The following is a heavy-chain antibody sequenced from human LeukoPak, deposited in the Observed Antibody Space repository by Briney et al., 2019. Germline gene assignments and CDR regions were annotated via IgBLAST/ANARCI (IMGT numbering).Heavy chain of an antibody. CDR2: INPNSGGT. V-gene: IGHV1-2*02. D-gene: IGHD3-10*01. CDR1: GYTFTGYY. J-gene: IGHJ4*02. Sequence: ASVKVSCKASGYTFTGYYMHWVRQAPGQGLEWMGWINPNSGGTNYAQKFQGRVTMTRDTSISTAYMELSRLRSDDTAVYYCAKALGGSGSYFVDYWGQGTLVTVSS. CDR3: AKALGGSGSYFVDY.